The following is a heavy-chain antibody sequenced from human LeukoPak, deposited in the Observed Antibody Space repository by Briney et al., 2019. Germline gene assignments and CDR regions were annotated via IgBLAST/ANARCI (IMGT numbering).Heavy chain of an antibody. CDR2: ISSSSSYI. J-gene: IGHJ3*02. V-gene: IGHV3-21*01. Sequence: GGSLRLSCAASGFTFSSYSMNWVRQAPGKGLEWVSSISSSSSYIYYADSVKGRFTISRDNAKNSLYLQMNSLRAEDTAVYYCARTVGATRGGAFDIWGQGTMVTVSS. CDR1: GFTFSSYS. D-gene: IGHD1-26*01. CDR3: ARTVGATRGGAFDI.